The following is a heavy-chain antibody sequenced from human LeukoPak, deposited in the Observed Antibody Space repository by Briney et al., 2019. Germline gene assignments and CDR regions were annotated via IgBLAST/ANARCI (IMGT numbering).Heavy chain of an antibody. V-gene: IGHV3-20*04. CDR3: AKPGRGDGDYWYFDL. D-gene: IGHD3-10*01. J-gene: IGHJ2*01. CDR1: GFTFDDYG. CDR2: INWNGGST. Sequence: GGSLRLSCAASGFTFDDYGMSWVRQAPGKGLEWVSGINWNGGSTGYADSVKGRFTISRDNAKNTLYLQMHSLRAEDTAVYYCAKPGRGDGDYWYFDLWGRGTLVTVSS.